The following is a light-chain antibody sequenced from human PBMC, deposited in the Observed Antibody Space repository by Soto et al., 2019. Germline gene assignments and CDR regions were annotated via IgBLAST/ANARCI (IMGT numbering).Light chain of an antibody. CDR1: QSVSSN. CDR3: QQYNNCPPH. Sequence: EIVMTQSPATLSVSPGERATLSCRASQSVSSNLAWYQQKPGQAPRLLIYGASTRATGIPARFSGSGSGTEFTLTISRLQSEDLAVYYCQQYNNCPPHFGGGTKVEIK. CDR2: GAS. V-gene: IGKV3-15*01. J-gene: IGKJ4*01.